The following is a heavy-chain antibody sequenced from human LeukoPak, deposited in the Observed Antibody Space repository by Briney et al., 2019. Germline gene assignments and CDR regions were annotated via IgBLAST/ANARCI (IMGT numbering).Heavy chain of an antibody. J-gene: IGHJ5*02. CDR3: ARGLYDFWSGYSNWFDP. CDR2: IYYSGST. V-gene: IGHV4-31*03. D-gene: IGHD3-3*01. CDR1: GGSLSSGGYY. Sequence: PSQTLSLTCTVSGGSLSSGGYYWSWVRQHPGTGLEWIGYIYYSGSTYYNPSLKSRVTISVDTSKNQFSLKLSSVTAADTAVYYCARGLYDFWSGYSNWFDPWGQGTLVTVSS.